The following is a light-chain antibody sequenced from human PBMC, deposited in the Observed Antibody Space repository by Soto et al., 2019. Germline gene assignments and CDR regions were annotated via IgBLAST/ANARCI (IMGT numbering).Light chain of an antibody. J-gene: IGLJ2*01. Sequence: QSALTQPASVSGSPGQSITISCTGTSSDVGGYNSVSWYQQHPGKGPKLMIYDVSNRPSGVSNRFSGSKSGNTASLTISGLQAEDEADYYCSSYTSSSTLVFGGGTKVTVL. CDR2: DVS. CDR3: SSYTSSSTLV. CDR1: SSDVGGYNS. V-gene: IGLV2-14*01.